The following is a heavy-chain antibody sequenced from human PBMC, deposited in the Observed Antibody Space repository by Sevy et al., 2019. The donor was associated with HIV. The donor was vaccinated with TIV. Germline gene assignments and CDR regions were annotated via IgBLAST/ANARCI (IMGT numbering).Heavy chain of an antibody. CDR1: GFTFSSYA. CDR2: ISGSGGST. J-gene: IGHJ4*02. V-gene: IGHV3-23*01. Sequence: GGSLRLSCAASGFTFSSYAMSWVRQAPGKGLEWVSAISGSGGSTYYADSVKGRFTISRDNSKNTLYLQMNSLRAEDTAVYYCAKVRWEPTPPSYALDYWGQGTLVTVSS. D-gene: IGHD1-26*01. CDR3: AKVRWEPTPPSYALDY.